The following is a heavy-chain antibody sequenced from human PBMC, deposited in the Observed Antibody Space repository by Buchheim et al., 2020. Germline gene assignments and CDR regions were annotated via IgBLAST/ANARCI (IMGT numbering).Heavy chain of an antibody. CDR1: GFTFSSYS. CDR2: ISSSSSYI. D-gene: IGHD3-22*01. CDR3: ARDTAYYYDSSGYSTFDY. V-gene: IGHV3-21*01. Sequence: EVQLVESGGGLVKPGGSLRLSCAASGFTFSSYSMNWVRQAPGKGLEWVSSISSSSSYIYYADSVKGRFTISRDKAKNSLYLQMNSLRAEDTAVYYCARDTAYYYDSSGYSTFDYWGQGTL. J-gene: IGHJ4*02.